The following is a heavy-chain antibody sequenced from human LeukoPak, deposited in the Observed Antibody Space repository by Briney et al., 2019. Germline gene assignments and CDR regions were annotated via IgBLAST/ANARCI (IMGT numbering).Heavy chain of an antibody. CDR1: GFTFDDYA. Sequence: HAGGSLRLSCAASGFTFDDYAMHWVRQAPGKGLEWVSGISWNSGSIGYADSVKGRFTISRDNAKNSLYLQMSSLRAEDMALYYCAKGDSSGYYYYFDYWGQGTLVTVSS. D-gene: IGHD3-22*01. J-gene: IGHJ4*02. CDR3: AKGDSSGYYYYFDY. CDR2: ISWNSGSI. V-gene: IGHV3-9*03.